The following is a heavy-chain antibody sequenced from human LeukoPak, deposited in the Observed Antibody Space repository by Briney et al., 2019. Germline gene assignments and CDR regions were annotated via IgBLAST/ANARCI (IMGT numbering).Heavy chain of an antibody. CDR2: INWNGGST. CDR3: ARDGSYYALDY. CDR1: GFTFDDYG. D-gene: IGHD1-26*01. J-gene: IGHJ4*02. V-gene: IGHV3-20*04. Sequence: GGSLRLSCAASGFTFDDYGMSWFRQAPGKGLEWVSGINWNGGSTGYADSVKGRFTISRDNAKNSPHLQMNSLRAEDTALYYCARDGSYYALDYWGQGTLVTVSS.